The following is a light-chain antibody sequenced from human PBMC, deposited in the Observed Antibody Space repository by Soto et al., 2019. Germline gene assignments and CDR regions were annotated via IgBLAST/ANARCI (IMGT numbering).Light chain of an antibody. J-gene: IGLJ2*01. CDR1: SSDVGAYNY. CDR3: SSDTSTNSL. CDR2: DVS. Sequence: QSALTQPASVSGSPGESITISCTGTSSDVGAYNYVSWYQQHPGKAPKLMIYDVSNRPSGVSNRFSGSKSGNTASLTISGLQAEDEADYYCSSDTSTNSLFGGGTKVTVL. V-gene: IGLV2-14*03.